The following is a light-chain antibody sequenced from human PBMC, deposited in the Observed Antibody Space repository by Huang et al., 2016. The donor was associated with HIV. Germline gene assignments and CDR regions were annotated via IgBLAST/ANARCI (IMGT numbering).Light chain of an antibody. Sequence: EVVLTQSPATLSLSPGERATLSCRASQSINTYLAWYQLRPGQAPRLLIFDASTRATGVPARFSGSGSGTDFTLTINSLEPEDFAVYFCQQRTDWLTFGGGTRVEI. CDR2: DAS. CDR1: QSINTY. J-gene: IGKJ4*01. CDR3: QQRTDWLT. V-gene: IGKV3-11*01.